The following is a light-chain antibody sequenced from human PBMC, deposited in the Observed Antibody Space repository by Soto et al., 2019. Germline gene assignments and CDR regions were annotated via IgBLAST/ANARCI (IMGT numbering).Light chain of an antibody. CDR3: QQYFSFPT. J-gene: IGKJ4*01. Sequence: DIVMTQSPDSLALSLGERATINCMSSQSVLYSSNNKNYLAWYQPKPGQPPKLLIYWASTRESGVPDRLSGSGSGTDFTLTIRSLQAEDVAVYYCQQYFSFPTFGGGTKVDIK. CDR1: QSVLYSSNNKNY. CDR2: WAS. V-gene: IGKV4-1*01.